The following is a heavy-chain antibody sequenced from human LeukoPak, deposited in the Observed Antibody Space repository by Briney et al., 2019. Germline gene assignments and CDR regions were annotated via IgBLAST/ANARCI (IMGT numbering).Heavy chain of an antibody. CDR3: ARVVEWAVVWYFDL. CDR1: GYTFTSYG. J-gene: IGHJ2*01. CDR2: ISAYNGNT. V-gene: IGHV1-18*01. D-gene: IGHD1-26*01. Sequence: ASVKVSCKASGYTFTSYGISWVRQAPGQGLECMGWISAYNGNTNYAQKLQGRVTMTTDTSTSTAYMELRSLRSDDTAVYYCARVVEWAVVWYFDLWGRGTLVTVSS.